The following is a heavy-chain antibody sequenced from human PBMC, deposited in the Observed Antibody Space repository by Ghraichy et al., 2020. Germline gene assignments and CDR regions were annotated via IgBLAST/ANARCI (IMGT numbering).Heavy chain of an antibody. V-gene: IGHV3-23*01. CDR3: AKFARDWPNEYLQH. CDR1: GFTFRTYA. D-gene: IGHD3/OR15-3a*01. CDR2: ITDNGGTT. J-gene: IGHJ1*01. Sequence: GEALNISCAASGFTFRTYAMSWVRQAPGKGLEWVSAITDNGGTTYDAESVKGRFTISRDNSKNTLFLQMNSLRGEDTAVYYCAKFARDWPNEYLQHWSQGALVTVSS.